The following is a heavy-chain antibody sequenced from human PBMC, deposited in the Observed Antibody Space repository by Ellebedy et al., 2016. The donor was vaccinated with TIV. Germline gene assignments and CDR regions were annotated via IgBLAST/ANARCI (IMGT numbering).Heavy chain of an antibody. CDR2: IYYSGNT. CDR1: TGSISRNY. J-gene: IGHJ4*02. Sequence: SETLSLTCSVSTGSISRNYWSWIRQPPGKGLEWIGYIYYSGNTNYNPSLKSRVTISLNTSKNQFSLTLSSVSAADTAVYYCARLVAVTGTTDYFDYWGQGILVTVSS. V-gene: IGHV4-59*08. CDR3: ARLVAVTGTTDYFDY. D-gene: IGHD1-7*01.